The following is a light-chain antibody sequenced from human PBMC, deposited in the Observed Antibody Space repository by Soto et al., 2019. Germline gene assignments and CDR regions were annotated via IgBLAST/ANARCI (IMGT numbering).Light chain of an antibody. CDR1: QSISTE. V-gene: IGKV3-15*01. CDR2: SAS. CDR3: QQGHNWPLT. J-gene: IGKJ2*01. Sequence: EIVMTQSPATLSVSPGERATLSCRASQSISTELAWYQQKPGQPPRLLIYSASTSATGVPARFTGSGSGSEFTLTISGLKSEDFAVYYCQQGHNWPLTFGQGIRLEI.